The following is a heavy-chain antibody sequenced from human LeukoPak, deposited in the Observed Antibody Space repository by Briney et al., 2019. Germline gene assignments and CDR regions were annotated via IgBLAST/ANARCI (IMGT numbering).Heavy chain of an antibody. CDR3: ARGRRYYDSSGYYYGDY. CDR1: GYTFTSYD. Sequence: ASVKVSCKASGYTFTSYDINWVRQATGQGLEWMGWTNPNSGNTGYAQKFQGRVTMTRNTSISTAYMELSSLRSEDTAVYYCARGRRYYDSSGYYYGDYWGQGTLVTVSS. CDR2: TNPNSGNT. V-gene: IGHV1-8*01. D-gene: IGHD3-22*01. J-gene: IGHJ4*02.